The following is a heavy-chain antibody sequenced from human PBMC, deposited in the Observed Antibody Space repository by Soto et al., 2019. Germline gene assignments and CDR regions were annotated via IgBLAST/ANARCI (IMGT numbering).Heavy chain of an antibody. CDR1: GYTFTNYG. J-gene: IGHJ1*01. D-gene: IGHD2-2*01. CDR2: VSGYNRNT. V-gene: IGHV1-18*01. CDR3: ARERQYEPLLY. Sequence: VQLVQSGAEVKKPGASVRLSCKTSGYTFTNYGITWVRLAPGQRLEWMGWVSGYNRNTNYAQKFEDRVIMTTDTSTNTAYMELRGLRLDDTAVYFCARERQYEPLLYWVQGTQLTVSP.